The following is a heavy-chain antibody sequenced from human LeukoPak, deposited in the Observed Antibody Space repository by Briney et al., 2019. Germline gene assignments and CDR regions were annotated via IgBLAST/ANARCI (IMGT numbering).Heavy chain of an antibody. V-gene: IGHV3-66*01. D-gene: IGHD7-27*01. CDR3: ARDAGDRGGFDY. J-gene: IGHJ4*02. Sequence: GGSLRLSCAASGFTVSSNYMSWVRQAPGKGLEWVSVIYSGGSTYYVDSVKGRFTISRDNSKNTLYLQMNSLRAEDTAVYYCARDAGDRGGFDYWGQGTLVTVSS. CDR1: GFTVSSNY. CDR2: IYSGGST.